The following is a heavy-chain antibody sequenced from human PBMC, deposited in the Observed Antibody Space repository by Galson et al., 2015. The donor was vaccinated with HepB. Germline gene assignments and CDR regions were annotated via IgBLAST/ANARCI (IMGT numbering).Heavy chain of an antibody. D-gene: IGHD3-16*01. V-gene: IGHV1-69*13. Sequence: SVKVSCKASGGPFSSYAISWVRQAPGQGLEWMGGIIPIFGTANYAQNLQDRVTITADESTSTAYLELRSLRSDDTAVYYCARDPTPMITNWFDPRGRGTLVTVSS. J-gene: IGHJ5*02. CDR2: IIPIFGTA. CDR1: GGPFSSYA. CDR3: ARDPTPMITNWFDP.